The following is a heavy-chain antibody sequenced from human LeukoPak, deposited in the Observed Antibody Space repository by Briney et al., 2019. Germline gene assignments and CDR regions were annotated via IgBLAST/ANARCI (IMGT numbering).Heavy chain of an antibody. CDR2: ISYDGSNK. CDR3: TTTAGYNYGQY. J-gene: IGHJ4*02. V-gene: IGHV3-30-3*01. Sequence: GRSLRLSCAASGFTFSSYAMHWVRQAPGKGLEWVAVISYDGSNKYYADSVKGRFTISRDNSKNTLYLQMNSLRAEDTAIYYCTTTAGYNYGQYWGQGTLVTVSS. D-gene: IGHD5-18*01. CDR1: GFTFSSYA.